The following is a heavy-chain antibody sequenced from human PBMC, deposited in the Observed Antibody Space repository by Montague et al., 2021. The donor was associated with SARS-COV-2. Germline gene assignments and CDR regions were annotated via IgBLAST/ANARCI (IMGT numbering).Heavy chain of an antibody. V-gene: IGHV4-61*02. Sequence: TLSLTCTVSGGSISSGSYYWGWIRQPAGKGLEWIGRIYTNGTTDYSFSLKSRVTISVDTSKNQFSLKLTSVTAADTAVYYCARAHSGSWAHLDNWGQGSLVTVSS. CDR3: ARAHSGSWAHLDN. J-gene: IGHJ4*02. D-gene: IGHD5-12*01. CDR1: GGSISSGSYY. CDR2: IYTNGTT.